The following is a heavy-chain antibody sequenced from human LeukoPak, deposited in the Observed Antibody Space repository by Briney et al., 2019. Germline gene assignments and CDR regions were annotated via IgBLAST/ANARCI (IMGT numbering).Heavy chain of an antibody. D-gene: IGHD1-1*01. V-gene: IGHV3-11*06. CDR2: ISSSSSYP. Sequence: PGRSLRLSCEASGFTFSDYYMSWVRQAPGKGLEWVSYISSSSSYPKYAHSVKGRFTISRENAKNSLYLQVNSLRAEDTAVYYCARGTGTTAYFDYWGQGTLVTVSS. J-gene: IGHJ4*02. CDR1: GFTFSDYY. CDR3: ARGTGTTAYFDY.